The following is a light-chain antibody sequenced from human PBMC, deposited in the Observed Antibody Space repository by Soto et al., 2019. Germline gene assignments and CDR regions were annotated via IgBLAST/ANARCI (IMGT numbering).Light chain of an antibody. CDR2: GTF. V-gene: IGKV1-12*01. CDR1: QGISTW. J-gene: IGKJ1*01. CDR3: QQANSFPRT. Sequence: IQMTQAPSSVSSSLVDRFTITCRASQGISTWLAWYQQKPGKAPELLIYGTFSLQSGVPSRFIGSGSGTDFTLTISSLQAEDFATYYCQQANSFPRTFGQGTKVDIK.